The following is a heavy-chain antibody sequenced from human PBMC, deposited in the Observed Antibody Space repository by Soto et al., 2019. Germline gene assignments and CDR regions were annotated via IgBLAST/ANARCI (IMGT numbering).Heavy chain of an antibody. D-gene: IGHD4-17*01. Sequence: QVQLQESGPGLVKPSETLSLTCTVSGGSISSYYWSWIRQPPGKGLEWIGYMYYSGSTNYNPSLQSRVTRSVDTSKTQLSLKLSSVTAADTAVYYCARQYGDYVRGAFDIWGQGTMVTVSS. CDR1: GGSISSYY. CDR3: ARQYGDYVRGAFDI. CDR2: MYYSGST. J-gene: IGHJ3*02. V-gene: IGHV4-59*01.